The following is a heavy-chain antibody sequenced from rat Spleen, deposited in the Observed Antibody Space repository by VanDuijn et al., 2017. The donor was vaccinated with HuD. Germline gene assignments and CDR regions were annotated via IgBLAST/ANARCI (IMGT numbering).Heavy chain of an antibody. CDR1: GFTFSDYY. V-gene: IGHV5-20*01. J-gene: IGHJ2*01. CDR2: ISFDGGRN. CDR3: SNNWELYY. Sequence: EVQLVESDGGLVQPGRSLKLSCAASGFTFSDYYMAWVRQAPTKGLEWVATISFDGGRNFYRDSVKGRFTISRDNAKRSLYLQMNSLKSEDTATYYCSNNWELYYWGQGVMVTVSS. D-gene: IGHD5-1*01.